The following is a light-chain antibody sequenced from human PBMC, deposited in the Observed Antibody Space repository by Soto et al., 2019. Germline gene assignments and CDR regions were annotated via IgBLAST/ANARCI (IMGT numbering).Light chain of an antibody. V-gene: IGKV1-12*01. Sequence: DIQMTQSPSSVSASVGDRVTIACRASQGISNRLAWYQRKPGKAPKLLIYSASTLYSAVPSRFSGSGSATDFTLTINSLQPEDFATYYCQQAQSLPLTFGGGTKVEIK. CDR3: QQAQSLPLT. J-gene: IGKJ4*01. CDR1: QGISNR. CDR2: SAS.